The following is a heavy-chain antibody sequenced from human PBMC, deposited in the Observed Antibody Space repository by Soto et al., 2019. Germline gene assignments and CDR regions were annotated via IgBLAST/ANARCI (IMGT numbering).Heavy chain of an antibody. D-gene: IGHD5-18*01. V-gene: IGHV3-73*02. Sequence: EVPLVESGGGLVQPGGSLKLSCAASGFTFSDSAMHWVRQASGKGLEWVGRIRGKVNSYATAYAASLKGRFTISRDDSMNTAYLQMNSLKTEDTAVYYCTRRRDWTAMDPLDYWGQGTLVTVSS. CDR2: IRGKVNSYAT. CDR1: GFTFSDSA. J-gene: IGHJ4*02. CDR3: TRRRDWTAMDPLDY.